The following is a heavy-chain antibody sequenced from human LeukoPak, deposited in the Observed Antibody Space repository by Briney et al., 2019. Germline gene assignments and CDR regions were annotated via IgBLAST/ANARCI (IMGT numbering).Heavy chain of an antibody. V-gene: IGHV4-34*01. CDR3: AIGYCSGGSCYSDAFDI. J-gene: IGHJ3*02. CDR1: GGSFSGYY. D-gene: IGHD2-15*01. Sequence: SETLSLTCAVYGGSFSGYYWSWIRQPPGKGLEWIGEINHSGSTNYNPSLKSRVTISVDTSKNQFSLKLSSVTAADTAAYYCAIGYCSGGSCYSDAFDIWGQGTMVTVSS. CDR2: INHSGST.